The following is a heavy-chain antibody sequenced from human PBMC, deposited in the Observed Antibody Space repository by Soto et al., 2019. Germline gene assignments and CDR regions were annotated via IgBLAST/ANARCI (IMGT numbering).Heavy chain of an antibody. J-gene: IGHJ4*02. Sequence: EVQLVESGGGLIQPGGSLRLSCAASGFTVSSNYMSWVRQAPGKGLEWVSVIYSGGSTYYADSVKGRFTISRDNSKNTLYLRMNSRRAEDTAVYYCASGPGYSSSWNVWGGDYWGQGTLVTVSS. V-gene: IGHV3-53*01. CDR3: ASGPGYSSSWNVWGGDY. CDR1: GFTVSSNY. CDR2: IYSGGST. D-gene: IGHD6-13*01.